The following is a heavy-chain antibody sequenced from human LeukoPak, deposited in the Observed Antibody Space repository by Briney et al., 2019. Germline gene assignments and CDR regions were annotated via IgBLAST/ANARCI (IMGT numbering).Heavy chain of an antibody. CDR3: ARGWSSSSWYVWFDP. Sequence: KASETPSLTCTVSGGSISSYYWSWIRQPPGKGLEWIGEINHSGSTNYNPSLKSRVTISVDTSKNQFSLKLSSVTAADTAVYYCARGWSSSSWYVWFDPWGQGTLVTVSS. D-gene: IGHD6-13*01. CDR1: GGSISSYY. J-gene: IGHJ5*02. CDR2: INHSGST. V-gene: IGHV4-34*01.